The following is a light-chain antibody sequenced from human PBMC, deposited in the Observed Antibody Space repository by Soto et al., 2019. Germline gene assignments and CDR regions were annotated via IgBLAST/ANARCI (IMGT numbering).Light chain of an antibody. CDR1: SSDIGAYKY. Sequence: QSALTQPASMSGSPGQPITISCSGTSSDIGAYKYVSWYQQHPGKVPKLMIYEVNNRPSGVSDRFSGSKSGNTASLTISGLQAEDEADYYCSSYTGSNTWMFGGGTKVTVL. V-gene: IGLV2-14*01. CDR3: SSYTGSNTWM. J-gene: IGLJ3*02. CDR2: EVN.